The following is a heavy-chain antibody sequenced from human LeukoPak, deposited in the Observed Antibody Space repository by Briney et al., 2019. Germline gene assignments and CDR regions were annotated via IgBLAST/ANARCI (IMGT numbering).Heavy chain of an antibody. CDR3: TRETIRFCSDTDCLQGEF. CDR2: IHHSGRT. Sequence: PSETQSLTCDVSGYSISRGYYWGWVLQSPGKGLEWIANIHHSGRTYYNPSLKSRVTISVDMSKNQISLKLTSVTAADTAVYHCTRETIRFCSDTDCLQGEFWGQGALVTVSS. D-gene: IGHD2-15*01. J-gene: IGHJ4*02. V-gene: IGHV4-38-2*02. CDR1: GYSISRGYY.